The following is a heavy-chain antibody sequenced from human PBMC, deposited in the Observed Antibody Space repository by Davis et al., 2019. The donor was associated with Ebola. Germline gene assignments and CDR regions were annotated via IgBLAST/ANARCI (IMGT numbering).Heavy chain of an antibody. CDR1: GGSVSSGSYY. J-gene: IGHJ5*02. CDR3: ARDFTIFGVARQGFDP. V-gene: IGHV4-61*01. CDR2: IYYSGST. Sequence: PSETLSLTCTVSGGSVSSGSYYWSWIRQPPGKGLEWIGYIYYSGSTNYNPSLKSRVTISVDTSKNQFSLKLSSVTAADTAVYYCARDFTIFGVARQGFDPWGQGTLVTVSS. D-gene: IGHD3-3*01.